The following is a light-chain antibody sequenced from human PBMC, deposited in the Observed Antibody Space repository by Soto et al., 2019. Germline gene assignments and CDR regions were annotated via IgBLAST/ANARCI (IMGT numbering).Light chain of an antibody. CDR2: GAS. V-gene: IGKV3-20*01. CDR3: QQSYNSPPWT. Sequence: EIVLTQSPGTLSLSPGERATLSCRASQSVSSSYLAWYQQKPGQAPRLLIYGASSRATGIPDRFSGSGSGRDFTLTISSLRPEDIATYFCQQSYNSPPWTFGQGTKVDIK. CDR1: QSVSSSY. J-gene: IGKJ1*01.